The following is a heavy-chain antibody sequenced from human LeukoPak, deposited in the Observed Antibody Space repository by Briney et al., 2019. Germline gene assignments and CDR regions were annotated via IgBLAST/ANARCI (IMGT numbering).Heavy chain of an antibody. CDR1: GDSVSSNSAA. CDR3: ARGPFYNWNDGGYFDY. J-gene: IGHJ4*02. V-gene: IGHV6-1*01. Sequence: SQTLSLTCAISGDSVSSNSAAWNWIRQSPSRGLEWLGRTYYRSKWYNDYAVSVKSRITINPDTSKNQFSLQLNSVTPEGTAVYYCARGPFYNWNDGGYFDYWGQGTLVTVSS. D-gene: IGHD1-1*01. CDR2: TYYRSKWYN.